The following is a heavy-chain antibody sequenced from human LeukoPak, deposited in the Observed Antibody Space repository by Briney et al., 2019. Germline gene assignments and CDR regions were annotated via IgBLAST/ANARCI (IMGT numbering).Heavy chain of an antibody. V-gene: IGHV3-74*01. J-gene: IGHJ4*02. CDR2: INSDGSWT. CDR3: VSFYETY. D-gene: IGHD2/OR15-2a*01. Sequence: PGGSLRLSCAASGNYWMHWVRQAPGRGLAWVSHINSDGSWTSYADSVKGRFTTSKDNAKNTVYLQMNSLRAEDTAVYYCVSFYETYWGRGTLVTVSS. CDR1: GNYW.